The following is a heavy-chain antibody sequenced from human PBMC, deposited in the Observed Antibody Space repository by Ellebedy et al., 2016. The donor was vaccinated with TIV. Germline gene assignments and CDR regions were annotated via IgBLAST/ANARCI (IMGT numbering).Heavy chain of an antibody. J-gene: IGHJ5*02. V-gene: IGHV3-30*01. D-gene: IGHD6-19*01. CDR3: AREGHTSGRGGDFDP. CDR2: ISYIDGST. Sequence: PGGSLRLSCVLSGVSSTNHILHWVRQAPGEGLEWVVGISYIDGSTYYADSVRGRFTISRDNYRNTLQMNSRTPEDTALYYCAREGHTSGRGGDFDPWGQGTLVIVSS. CDR1: GVSSTNHI.